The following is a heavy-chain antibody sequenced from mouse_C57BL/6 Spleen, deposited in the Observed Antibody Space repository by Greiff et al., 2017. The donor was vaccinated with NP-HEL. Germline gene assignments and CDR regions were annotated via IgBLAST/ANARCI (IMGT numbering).Heavy chain of an antibody. CDR2: INPNNGGT. J-gene: IGHJ4*01. CDR3: ARSLSSAMDY. V-gene: IGHV1-26*01. Sequence: VQLQQSGPELVKPGASVKISCKASGYTFTDYYMNWVKQSHGKSLEWIGDINPNNGGTSYNQKFKGKATLTVDKSSSTAYMELRSLTSEDSAVYYCARSLSSAMDYWGQGTSVTVSS. CDR1: GYTFTDYY.